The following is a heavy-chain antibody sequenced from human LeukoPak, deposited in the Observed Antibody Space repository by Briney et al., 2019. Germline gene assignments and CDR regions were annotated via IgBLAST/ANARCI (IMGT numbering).Heavy chain of an antibody. CDR3: AKGSGDQTYYYDSSGYYFDY. Sequence: GGSLTLSCGASGFTFSYHWMHWVRQVPGKGLVWVSRIDGGGSSTSYADSVKGRFSISRDNAKSTLYLQMSSLRAEDTAVYYCAKGSGDQTYYYDSSGYYFDYWGQGTLVTVSS. V-gene: IGHV3-74*01. D-gene: IGHD3-22*01. CDR1: GFTFSYHW. J-gene: IGHJ4*02. CDR2: IDGGGSST.